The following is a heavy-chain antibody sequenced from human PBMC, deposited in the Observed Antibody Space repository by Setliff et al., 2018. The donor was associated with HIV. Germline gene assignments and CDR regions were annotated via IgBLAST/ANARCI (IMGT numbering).Heavy chain of an antibody. CDR2: IYHSGST. D-gene: IGHD3-10*01. CDR1: GGSISSGGYS. CDR3: TRRRGPMVRGVDPTPSYYFDY. V-gene: IGHV4-30-2*01. J-gene: IGHJ4*02. Sequence: SGGSISSGGYSWSWIRQPPGKGLEWIGYIYHSGSTYYNPSLKSRVTISVDRSKNQFSLKLSSVTAGDTAVYYCTRRRGPMVRGVDPTPSYYFDYWGQGTLVTVSS.